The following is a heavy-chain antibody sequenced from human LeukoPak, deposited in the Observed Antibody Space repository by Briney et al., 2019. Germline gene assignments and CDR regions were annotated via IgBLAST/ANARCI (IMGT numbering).Heavy chain of an antibody. D-gene: IGHD3-10*01. CDR1: GFTFSSSV. CDR2: IGGSRGTT. J-gene: IGHJ3*02. V-gene: IGHV3-23*01. Sequence: GGSLRLSCAASGFTFSSSVMSWVRQAPGKGLEWVSDIGGSRGTTNYADSVKGRFTISRDNSKSTLYLQMNSLRAEDTAVYYCAKGPYGPGAFDIWGQGTTVTVSS. CDR3: AKGPYGPGAFDI.